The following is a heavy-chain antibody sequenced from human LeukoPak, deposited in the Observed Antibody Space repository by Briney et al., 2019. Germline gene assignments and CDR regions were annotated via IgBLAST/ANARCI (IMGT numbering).Heavy chain of an antibody. CDR3: ARDRAEAFLYYDVDV. V-gene: IGHV1-46*01. D-gene: IGHD3-16*01. J-gene: IGHJ6*02. CDR2: INPSGGST. CDR1: GYTFTSYY. Sequence: GASVKVSCKASGYTFTSYYMHWVRQAPGQGLEWMGIINPSGGSTSYAQKFQGRVTMTRDTSTSTVYMELRSLRSDDTAVYYCARDRAEAFLYYDVDVWGQGTTVTVSS.